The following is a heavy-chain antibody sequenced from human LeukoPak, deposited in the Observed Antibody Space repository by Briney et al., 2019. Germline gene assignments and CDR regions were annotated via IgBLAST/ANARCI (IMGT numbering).Heavy chain of an antibody. CDR3: ARSSYDFWSGYFHFDY. Sequence: GGSLRLSCAASGFTVSSNYMSWVRQAPGKGLEWVSVIYSGGSTYYADSVKGRFTISRDNSKNTLYLQMNSLRAEDTAVYYCARSSYDFWSGYFHFDYWGQGTLVTVSS. V-gene: IGHV3-53*01. D-gene: IGHD3-3*01. CDR2: IYSGGST. J-gene: IGHJ4*02. CDR1: GFTVSSNY.